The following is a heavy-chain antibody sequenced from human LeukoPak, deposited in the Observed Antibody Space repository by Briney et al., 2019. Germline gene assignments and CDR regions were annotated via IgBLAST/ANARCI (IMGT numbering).Heavy chain of an antibody. CDR2: IYNIGST. J-gene: IGHJ5*02. CDR3: ARVGTSIAALGRFDP. CDR1: GGSFSGYY. V-gene: IGHV4-59*10. D-gene: IGHD6-6*01. Sequence: SETLSLTCAVYGGSFSGYYWSWIRQPAGKGLEWIGRIYNIGSTNYNPSLKSRATISVDTSKNQFSLKLSSVTAADTAVYYCARVGTSIAALGRFDPWGQGTLVTVSS.